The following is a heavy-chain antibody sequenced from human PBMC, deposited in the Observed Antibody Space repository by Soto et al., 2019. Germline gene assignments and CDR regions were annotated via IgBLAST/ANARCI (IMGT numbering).Heavy chain of an antibody. CDR1: GYSFTSYW. CDR3: ARRVDQNAFDI. V-gene: IGHV5-51*01. D-gene: IGHD5-12*01. Sequence: GECRKISCKGSGYSFTSYWIACVRQMPGKGLEWMGIIYPGGSDTRYSPSFQGQVTISADKSSSTAYLQWSSLKASDTAMYYCARRVDQNAFDIWGQGTMVTVSS. J-gene: IGHJ3*02. CDR2: IYPGGSDT.